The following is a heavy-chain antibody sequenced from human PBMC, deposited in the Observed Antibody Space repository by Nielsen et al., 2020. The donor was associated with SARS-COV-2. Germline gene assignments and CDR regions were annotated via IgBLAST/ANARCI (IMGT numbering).Heavy chain of an antibody. D-gene: IGHD1-26*01. Sequence: GESLKISCAASGFTFSSYWMSWVRQAPGKGLEWVANIKQDGSEKYYVDSVKGRFTISRDNAKNSLYLQMNSLRAEDTAVYYCARVSGSSEGDYWGQGTLVIVSS. CDR1: GFTFSSYW. CDR3: ARVSGSSEGDY. J-gene: IGHJ4*02. CDR2: IKQDGSEK. V-gene: IGHV3-7*01.